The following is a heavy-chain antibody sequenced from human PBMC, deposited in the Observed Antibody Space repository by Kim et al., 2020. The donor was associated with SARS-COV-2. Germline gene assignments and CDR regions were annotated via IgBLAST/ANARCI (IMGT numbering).Heavy chain of an antibody. CDR3: ARFEGYGMDV. Sequence: SYIYYADPAKGRFTISGDNAKSSLFLQMNSLRVEDTGVYYCARFEGYGMDVWGQGTTVTVSS. J-gene: IGHJ6*02. CDR2: SYI. V-gene: IGHV3-21*01. D-gene: IGHD3-9*01.